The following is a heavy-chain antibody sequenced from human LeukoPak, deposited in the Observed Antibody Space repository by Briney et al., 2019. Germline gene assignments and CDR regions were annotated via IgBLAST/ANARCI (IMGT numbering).Heavy chain of an antibody. V-gene: IGHV3-64*04. CDR1: GFTFSSYP. J-gene: IGHJ4*02. D-gene: IGHD2/OR15-2a*01. CDR2: ISSDGGTT. Sequence: PGGSLRLSCSASGFTFSSYPMHWVRQAPGKGLEYVSAISSDGGTTYYADSVKGRFTISRDNAKNSLYLQMNSLRAEDTAVYYCANNRASLDYWGQGTLVTVSS. CDR3: ANNRASLDY.